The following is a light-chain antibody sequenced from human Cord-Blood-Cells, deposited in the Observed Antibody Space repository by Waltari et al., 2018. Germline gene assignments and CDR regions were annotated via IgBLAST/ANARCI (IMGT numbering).Light chain of an antibody. Sequence: EIVLTQSPGTLSLSPGERATLSCRASQSVSSSYLAWYQQKPGQAPRLLICGASSTATGIPARFSGSGSGTDFTLTISRLEPEDFAVYSCQQYGCSPGGVTFGPGTKVDIK. CDR2: GAS. CDR1: QSVSSSY. J-gene: IGKJ3*01. CDR3: QQYGCSPGGVT. V-gene: IGKV3-20*01.